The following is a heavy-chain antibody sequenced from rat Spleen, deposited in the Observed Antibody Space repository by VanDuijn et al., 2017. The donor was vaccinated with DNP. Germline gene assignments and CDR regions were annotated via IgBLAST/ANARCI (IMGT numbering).Heavy chain of an antibody. Sequence: EVQLVESGGGLVQPGRSLKLSCAASGFIFSNYDMAWVRQAPSKGLEWVAYISPSGGSTYYRDSVKGRFTISRDNARSTLYLQMDSLRSEDTATYYCATLNYYASLSGYFDYWGQGVMVTVSS. D-gene: IGHD1-12*01. V-gene: IGHV5-19*01. CDR3: ATLNYYASLSGYFDY. CDR2: ISPSGGST. J-gene: IGHJ2*01. CDR1: GFIFSNYD.